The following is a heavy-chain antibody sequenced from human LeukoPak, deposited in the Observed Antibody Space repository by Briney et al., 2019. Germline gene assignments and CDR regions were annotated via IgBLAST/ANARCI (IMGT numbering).Heavy chain of an antibody. V-gene: IGHV3-30-3*01. D-gene: IGHD3-22*01. Sequence: PGGSLRLSCAASGFTFSSYAMHWVRQAPGKGLEWVAVISYDGSNKYYADSVKGRFTISRDNSKNTLYLQMNSLRAEDTVVYYCAREGYDSSGYYYEYYFDYWGQGTLVTVSS. J-gene: IGHJ4*02. CDR1: GFTFSSYA. CDR3: AREGYDSSGYYYEYYFDY. CDR2: ISYDGSNK.